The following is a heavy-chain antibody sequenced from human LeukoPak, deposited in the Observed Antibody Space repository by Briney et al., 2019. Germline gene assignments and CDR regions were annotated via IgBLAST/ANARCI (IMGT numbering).Heavy chain of an antibody. D-gene: IGHD2-2*02. Sequence: SVKVSCKASGGTFSSYAISWVRQAPGQGLEWMGGIIPIFGTANYAQKFQGRVTITADESTSTAYMELSSLRPEDTAVYYCARGPNIVVVPAAILDYMDVWGKGTTVTVSS. CDR1: GGTFSSYA. V-gene: IGHV1-69*13. J-gene: IGHJ6*03. CDR3: ARGPNIVVVPAAILDYMDV. CDR2: IIPIFGTA.